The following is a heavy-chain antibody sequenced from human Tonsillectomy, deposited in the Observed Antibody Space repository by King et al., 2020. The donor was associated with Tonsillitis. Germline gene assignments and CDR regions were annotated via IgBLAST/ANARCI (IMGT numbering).Heavy chain of an antibody. CDR1: GGSFSGYY. Sequence: VQLQQWGAGLLKPSETLSLTCAVYGGSFSGYYWSWIRQPPGKGLVWSGEINHSGSTNYNPSLKSRVTISVDTSKNQFSLKLSSVTAADTAVYYCARVSGGDYGEWDDAFDIWGQGTMVTVSS. J-gene: IGHJ3*02. CDR2: INHSGST. D-gene: IGHD4-17*01. CDR3: ARVSGGDYGEWDDAFDI. V-gene: IGHV4-34*01.